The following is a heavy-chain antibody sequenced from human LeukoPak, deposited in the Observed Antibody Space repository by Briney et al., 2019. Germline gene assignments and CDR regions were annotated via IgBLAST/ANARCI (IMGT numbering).Heavy chain of an antibody. V-gene: IGHV1-8*01. D-gene: IGHD4-17*01. CDR3: ATRQHGDFLYYFDY. CDR2: MNPNSGNT. Sequence: GASVKVSCKASGYTFTSYDINWVRQATGQGLEWMGWMNPNSGNTGYAQKFQGRVTMTRNTSISTAYMELSSLRSEDTAVYYCATRQHGDFLYYFDYWGQGTLVTVSS. CDR1: GYTFTSYD. J-gene: IGHJ4*02.